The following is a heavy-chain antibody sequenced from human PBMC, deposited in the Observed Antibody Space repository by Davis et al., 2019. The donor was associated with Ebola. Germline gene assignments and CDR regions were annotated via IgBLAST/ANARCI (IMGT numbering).Heavy chain of an antibody. V-gene: IGHV3-48*02. D-gene: IGHD6-19*01. Sequence: GESLKISCAASGFTFSIYSMNWVRQAPGKGLEWVSYIRTSDSTIHYANSVKGRFTISTDNAKNSLYLQMNSLRDEDTAVYYCTRDENYGSGWHWDYWGLGTLVTVSS. J-gene: IGHJ4*02. CDR3: TRDENYGSGWHWDY. CDR2: IRTSDSTI. CDR1: GFTFSIYS.